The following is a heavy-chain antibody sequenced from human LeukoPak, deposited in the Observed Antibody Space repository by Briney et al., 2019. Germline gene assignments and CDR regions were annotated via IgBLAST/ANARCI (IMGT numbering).Heavy chain of an antibody. D-gene: IGHD3-16*02. Sequence: GGSLRLSCTASGFSVSSYAMHWVRQAPGKGLEYVSGISSNGGRTKYANSVKGRFTISRDNPKNTLNLQMGSLRTEDMAVYYCARAGAGPSDYVWGNYRYYFENWGQGTLVTVSS. CDR3: ARAGAGPSDYVWGNYRYYFEN. CDR1: GFSVSSYA. J-gene: IGHJ4*02. CDR2: ISSNGGRT. V-gene: IGHV3-64*01.